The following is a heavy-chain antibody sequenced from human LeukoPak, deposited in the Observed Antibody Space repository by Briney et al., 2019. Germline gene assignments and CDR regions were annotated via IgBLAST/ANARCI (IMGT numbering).Heavy chain of an antibody. CDR2: IIPIFGTA. Sequence: SVKVSCKASGGTFSSYAISWVRQAPGQGLEWMGGIIPIFGTANYAQKFQGRVTITADESTSTAYMELSSLRSEDTAVYYCARDAVGGLVGVRATAEYFQHWGQGTLVTVSS. D-gene: IGHD6-6*01. J-gene: IGHJ1*01. CDR3: ARDAVGGLVGVRATAEYFQH. V-gene: IGHV1-69*01. CDR1: GGTFSSYA.